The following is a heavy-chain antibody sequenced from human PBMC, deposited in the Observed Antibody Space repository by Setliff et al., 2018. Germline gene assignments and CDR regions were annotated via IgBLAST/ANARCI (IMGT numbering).Heavy chain of an antibody. V-gene: IGHV1-69*13. J-gene: IGHJ4*02. CDR1: GGSFSTYA. CDR3: AKAPSVRGVIWAFDY. Sequence: GASVKVSCKASGGSFSTYAISWARQAPGQGLEWMGVIIPIFGTTNNAQKFQGRVTITADESTSTAYMELSSLRSEDTAVYYCAKAPSVRGVIWAFDYWGQGTLVTVSS. D-gene: IGHD3-10*01. CDR2: IIPIFGTT.